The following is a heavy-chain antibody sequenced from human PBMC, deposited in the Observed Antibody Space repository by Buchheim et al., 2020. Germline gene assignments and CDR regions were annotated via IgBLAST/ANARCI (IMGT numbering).Heavy chain of an antibody. CDR1: GFTFSSYG. CDR3: AKAPHRDNSGHYDFDMDV. V-gene: IGHV3-30*18. Sequence: QVQLVESGGGVVQPGRSLRLSCAASGFTFSSYGMHWVRQAPGKGLEWVAVISYDGSNKYYAASVKGRFTISRDNSKNTLYLHMDSLRAEDTAVYYCAKAPHRDNSGHYDFDMDVWGQGTT. J-gene: IGHJ6*02. D-gene: IGHD6-19*01. CDR2: ISYDGSNK.